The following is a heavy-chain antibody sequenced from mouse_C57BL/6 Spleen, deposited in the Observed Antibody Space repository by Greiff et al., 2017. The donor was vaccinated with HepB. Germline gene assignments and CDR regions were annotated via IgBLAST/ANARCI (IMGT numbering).Heavy chain of an antibody. V-gene: IGHV1-15*01. CDR3: TRWGDYDG. Sequence: VQLQQSGAELVRPGASVTLSCKASGYTFTDYEMHWVKQTPVHGLEWIGAIDPETGGTAYNQKFKGKAILTADKSSSTAYMELRSLTSEDSAVYYCTRWGDYDGWGQGTLVTVSA. CDR1: GYTFTDYE. CDR2: IDPETGGT. J-gene: IGHJ3*02. D-gene: IGHD2-4*01.